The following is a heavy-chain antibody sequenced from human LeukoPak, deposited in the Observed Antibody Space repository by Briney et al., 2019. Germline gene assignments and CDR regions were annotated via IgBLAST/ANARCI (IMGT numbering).Heavy chain of an antibody. CDR1: GYTFTSYD. V-gene: IGHV1-2*06. CDR2: MNPNRGDT. Sequence: ASVKVSCKASGYTFTSYDIHWVRQATGQGLEWMGRMNPNRGDTDYAQKFQGRVTMTRDTSISTAYMELSRLRSDDTAVYYCARDRRNYVDYWGQGTLVTVSS. J-gene: IGHJ4*02. CDR3: ARDRRNYVDY.